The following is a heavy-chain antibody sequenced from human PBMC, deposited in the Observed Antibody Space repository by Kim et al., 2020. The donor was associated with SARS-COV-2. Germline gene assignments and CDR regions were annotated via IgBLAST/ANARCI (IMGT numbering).Heavy chain of an antibody. CDR1: GFTFSSYW. V-gene: IGHV3-7*01. CDR3: ASTGIGYCSSTSCYDDYYYYYGMDV. D-gene: IGHD2-2*01. Sequence: GGSLRLSCAASGFTFSSYWMSWVRQAPGKGLEWVANIKQDGSEKYYVDSVKGRFTISRDNAKNSLYLQMNSLRAEDTAVYYCASTGIGYCSSTSCYDDYYYYYGMDVWGQGTTVTVSS. CDR2: IKQDGSEK. J-gene: IGHJ6*02.